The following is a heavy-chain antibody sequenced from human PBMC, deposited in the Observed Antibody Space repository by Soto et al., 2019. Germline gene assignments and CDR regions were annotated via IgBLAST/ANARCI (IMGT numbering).Heavy chain of an antibody. V-gene: IGHV1-69*02. CDR3: ARAIYDSSGYYYLYNWFDP. Sequence: SVKVSCTASGGTFSSYTISWVRQAPGQGLEWMGRIIPILGIANYAQKFQGRVTITADKSTSTAYMELSSLRSEDTAVYYCARAIYDSSGYYYLYNWFDPWGQGTLVTVSS. J-gene: IGHJ5*02. CDR2: IIPILGIA. D-gene: IGHD3-22*01. CDR1: GGTFSSYT.